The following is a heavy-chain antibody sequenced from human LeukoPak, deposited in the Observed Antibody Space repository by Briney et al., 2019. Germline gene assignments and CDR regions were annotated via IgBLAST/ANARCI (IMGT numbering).Heavy chain of an antibody. V-gene: IGHV4-39*01. D-gene: IGHD6-13*01. J-gene: IGHJ5*02. CDR3: ARHLFRGSSWYLGWFDP. CDR2: IYYSGST. CDR1: GGSISSSSYY. Sequence: PSETLSLTCTVSGGSISSSSYYWGWIRQPPGKGLEWIGSIYYSGSTYYNPSLKSRVTISVDTSKNQFSLKLSSVTAADTAVYYCARHLFRGSSWYLGWFDPWGQGTLVTVSS.